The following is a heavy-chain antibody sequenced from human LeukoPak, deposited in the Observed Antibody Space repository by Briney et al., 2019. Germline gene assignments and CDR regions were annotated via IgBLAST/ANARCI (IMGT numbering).Heavy chain of an antibody. CDR3: ARPFVEYRSSSPDY. J-gene: IGHJ4*02. Sequence: GRSLRLSCAASGFTFSSYAMHWVRRAPGKGLEWVAVISYDGSNKYYADSVKGRFTISRDNSKNTLYLQMNSLRAEDTAVYHCARPFVEYRSSSPDYWGQGTLVTVSS. CDR1: GFTFSSYA. V-gene: IGHV3-30-3*01. D-gene: IGHD6-6*01. CDR2: ISYDGSNK.